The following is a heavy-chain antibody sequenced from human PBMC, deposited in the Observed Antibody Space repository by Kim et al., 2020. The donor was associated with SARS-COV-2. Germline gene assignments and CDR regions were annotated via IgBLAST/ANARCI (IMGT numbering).Heavy chain of an antibody. D-gene: IGHD3-22*01. CDR3: ARDTEETYYYDSSGYCPFGY. Sequence: SETLSLTCTVSGGSISSGDYYWSWIRQPPGKGLEWIGYIYYSGSTYYNPSLKSRVTISVDTSKNQFSLKLSSVTAADTAVYYCARDTEETYYYDSSGYCPFGYWGQGTLVTVSS. J-gene: IGHJ4*02. V-gene: IGHV4-30-4*01. CDR2: IYYSGST. CDR1: GGSISSGDYY.